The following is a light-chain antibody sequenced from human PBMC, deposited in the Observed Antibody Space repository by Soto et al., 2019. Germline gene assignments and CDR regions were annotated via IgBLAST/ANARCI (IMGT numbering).Light chain of an antibody. Sequence: QSALTQPASVSGSPGQSITISCTGTSSDVGGYDFVSWYQQHPGKAPKVMIYDVSNRPSGVSNRFSGSKSGNTASLTISGLQAEDEADYYCCSYTSSDTYVFGTGTKLPVL. CDR1: SSDVGGYDF. J-gene: IGLJ1*01. CDR3: CSYTSSDTYV. V-gene: IGLV2-14*01. CDR2: DVS.